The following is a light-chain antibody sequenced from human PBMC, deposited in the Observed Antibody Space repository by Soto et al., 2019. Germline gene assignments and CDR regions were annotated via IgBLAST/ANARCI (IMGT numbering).Light chain of an antibody. V-gene: IGKV2-30*01. CDR3: MQGTYWPRLT. J-gene: IGKJ4*01. CDR1: QSLVYSDGNTY. Sequence: DVVMTQSPLSLPVTLGQPASISCRSSQSLVYSDGNTYLNWFHQRPGQSPRRLIYKVSNRDSGVPDRFSGSGSGSDFTLEISGVEAEDVGVYYCMQGTYWPRLTFGGGTKVEIK. CDR2: KVS.